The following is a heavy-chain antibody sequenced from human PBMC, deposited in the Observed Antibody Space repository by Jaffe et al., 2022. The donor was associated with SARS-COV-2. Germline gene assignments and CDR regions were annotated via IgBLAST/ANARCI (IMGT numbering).Heavy chain of an antibody. V-gene: IGHV3-30*18. CDR3: AKDGTYCTNGVCYTGWLYY. J-gene: IGHJ4*02. Sequence: QVQLVESGGGVVQPGRSLRLSCAASGFTFSSYGMHWVRQAPGKGLEWVAVISYDGSNKYYADSVKGRFTISRDNSKNTLYLQMNSLRAEDTAVYYCAKDGTYCTNGVCYTGWLYYWGQGTLVTVSS. CDR2: ISYDGSNK. CDR1: GFTFSSYG. D-gene: IGHD2-8*01.